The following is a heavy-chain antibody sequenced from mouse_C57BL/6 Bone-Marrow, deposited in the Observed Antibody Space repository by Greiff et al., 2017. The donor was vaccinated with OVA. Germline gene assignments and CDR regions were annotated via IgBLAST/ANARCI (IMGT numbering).Heavy chain of an antibody. Sequence: QVQLQQSGAELVRPGASVTLSCKASGYTFTDYEMHWVKQTPVHGLEWIGAIDPETGGTAYNQKFKGKAILTADKSSSTAYMELRSLTSEDSAVYYCTRVYDYDDYYAMDYWGQGTSVTVSS. CDR3: TRVYDYDDYYAMDY. D-gene: IGHD2-4*01. CDR2: IDPETGGT. J-gene: IGHJ4*01. CDR1: GYTFTDYE. V-gene: IGHV1-15*01.